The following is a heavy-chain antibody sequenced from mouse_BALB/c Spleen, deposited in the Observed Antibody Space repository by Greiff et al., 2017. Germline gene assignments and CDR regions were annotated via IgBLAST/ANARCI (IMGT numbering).Heavy chain of an antibody. CDR1: GFTFTDYY. J-gene: IGHJ3*01. CDR3: ARGWRAFAY. Sequence: EVQLVESGGGLVQPGGSLRLSCATSGFTFTDYYMSWVRQPPGKALEWLGFIRNKANGYTTEYSASVKGRFTISRDNSQSILYLQMNTLRAEDSATYYCARGWRAFAYWGQGTLVTVSA. CDR2: IRNKANGYTT. V-gene: IGHV7-3*02. D-gene: IGHD3-3*01.